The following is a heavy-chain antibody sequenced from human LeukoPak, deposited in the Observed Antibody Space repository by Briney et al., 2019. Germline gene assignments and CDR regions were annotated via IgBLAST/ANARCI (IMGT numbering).Heavy chain of an antibody. V-gene: IGHV1-8*03. J-gene: IGHJ4*02. CDR2: MNPYTGKT. Sequence: ASVKVSCKTSGYTFTNFDINWVRQATGQGLEWLGWMNPYTGKTGYAQKFQGRVTFTGDTSIRTAYMEVSSLTSEDTAVYYCARAPIPYYYDSSAYYSDYWGQGTLVTVSS. D-gene: IGHD3-22*01. CDR3: ARAPIPYYYDSSAYYSDY. CDR1: GYTFTNFD.